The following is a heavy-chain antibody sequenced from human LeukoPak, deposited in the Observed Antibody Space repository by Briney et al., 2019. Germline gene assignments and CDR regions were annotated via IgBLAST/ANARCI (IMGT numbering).Heavy chain of an antibody. J-gene: IGHJ4*02. CDR2: IYSGGST. D-gene: IGHD3-3*01. CDR3: AKSSGFLEWLLSPYFDY. Sequence: GGSLRLSCAASGFTVSSNYMSWVRQAPGKGLEWVSVIYSGGSTYYADSVKGRFTISRGNSKNTLYLQMNSLRAEDTAVYYCAKSSGFLEWLLSPYFDYWGQGTLVTVSS. V-gene: IGHV3-53*01. CDR1: GFTVSSNY.